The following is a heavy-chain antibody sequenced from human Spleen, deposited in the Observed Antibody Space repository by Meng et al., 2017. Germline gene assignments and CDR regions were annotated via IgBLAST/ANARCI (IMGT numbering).Heavy chain of an antibody. J-gene: IGHJ4*02. CDR3: AREIEITMVRGVPNYFDY. D-gene: IGHD3-10*01. Sequence: ASVKVSCKASGYTFTGYYMHWVRQAPGQGLEWMGRINPNSGGTNYAQKFQGRVTMTRDTSISTAYMELSRLRSDDTAVYYCAREIEITMVRGVPNYFDYWGQGTLVTVSS. V-gene: IGHV1-2*06. CDR2: INPNSGGT. CDR1: GYTFTGYY.